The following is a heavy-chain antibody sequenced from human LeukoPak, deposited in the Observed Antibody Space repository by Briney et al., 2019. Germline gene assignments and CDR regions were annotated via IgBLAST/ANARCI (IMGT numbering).Heavy chain of an antibody. V-gene: IGHV4-4*07. J-gene: IGHJ3*02. CDR3: ARSDYDILTGYYWPSAFDI. D-gene: IGHD3-9*01. Sequence: SETLSLTCTVSGGSISSYYWSWIRQPAGQGLDWIGRIYTSGSTNYNPSLKSRVTISVDTSKNQFSLKLSSVTAADTAVYDCARSDYDILTGYYWPSAFDIWGQGTMVTVSS. CDR2: IYTSGST. CDR1: GGSISSYY.